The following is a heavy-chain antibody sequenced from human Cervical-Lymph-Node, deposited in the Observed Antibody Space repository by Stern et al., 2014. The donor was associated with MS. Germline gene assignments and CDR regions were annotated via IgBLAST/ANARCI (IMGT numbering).Heavy chain of an antibody. CDR1: GFTFSSYA. D-gene: IGHD4-23*01. J-gene: IGHJ4*02. CDR2: ISVRGGST. CDR3: AKAETTVVTPGTYDY. V-gene: IGHV3-23*01. Sequence: VQLLESGGGLVQPGGSLRLSCAASGFTFSSYAMSWVRQAPGKGLEWVSAISVRGGSTYYADSVKGRFTISRDNSKNTLYLQMNSLRAEDTAVYYCAKAETTVVTPGTYDYWGQGTLVTVSS.